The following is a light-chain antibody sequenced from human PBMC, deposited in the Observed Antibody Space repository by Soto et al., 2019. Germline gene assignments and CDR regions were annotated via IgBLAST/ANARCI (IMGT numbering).Light chain of an antibody. CDR1: SSNIGAGYD. Sequence: QSVLTQPPSVSGAPGQRVTISCTGSSSNIGAGYDVHWYQQLPGTAHKLLIYGNSNRPSGVPDRFSGSKSGTSASLAITGLQAEDEADYYCQSYDSSPRVVFGGGTKLTVL. J-gene: IGLJ2*01. CDR3: QSYDSSPRVV. CDR2: GNS. V-gene: IGLV1-40*01.